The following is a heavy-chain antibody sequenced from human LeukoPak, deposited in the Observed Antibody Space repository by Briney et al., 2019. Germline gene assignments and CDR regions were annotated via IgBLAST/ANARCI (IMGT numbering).Heavy chain of an antibody. V-gene: IGHV4-34*01. J-gene: IGHJ4*02. CDR3: ARVRGYSYGVDY. Sequence: SETLSLTCAVYGGSFSGYYWSWIRQPPGKGLEWIGEINHSGSTNYNPSLKSRVTISVDTSKNQFSLKLSPVTAADTAVYYCARVRGYSYGVDYWGQGTLVTVSS. CDR1: GGSFSGYY. CDR2: INHSGST. D-gene: IGHD5-18*01.